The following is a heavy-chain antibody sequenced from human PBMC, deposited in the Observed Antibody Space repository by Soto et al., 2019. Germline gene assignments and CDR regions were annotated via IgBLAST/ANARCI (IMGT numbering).Heavy chain of an antibody. J-gene: IGHJ5*02. V-gene: IGHV4-59*08. CDR2: SYYSGST. Sequence: SETLSLTCTVSGGSISSYYWSWIRRPPGKGLEWIGYSYYSGSTNYNPSLKSRVTISVDTSKNQFSLKLSSVTAADTAVYYCARLCREKTGYSSSCSENWFHPWGQGTLVTVST. CDR3: ARLCREKTGYSSSCSENWFHP. D-gene: IGHD6-13*01. CDR1: GGSISSYY.